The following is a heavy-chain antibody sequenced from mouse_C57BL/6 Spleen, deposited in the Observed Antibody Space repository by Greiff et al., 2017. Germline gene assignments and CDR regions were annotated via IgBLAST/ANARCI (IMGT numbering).Heavy chain of an antibody. CDR3: ARHGPTAQAPWFAY. CDR1: EYEFPSHD. Sequence: DVMLVESGGGLVQPGESLKLSCESTEYEFPSHDMSWVRKTPEKRLELVAAINSDGGSTYYPDAMGRRFIISRDITKKTLYLQRSSLRSEDTALYYCARHGPTAQAPWFAYWGQGTLVTVSA. V-gene: IGHV5-2*01. J-gene: IGHJ3*01. CDR2: INSDGGST. D-gene: IGHD3-2*02.